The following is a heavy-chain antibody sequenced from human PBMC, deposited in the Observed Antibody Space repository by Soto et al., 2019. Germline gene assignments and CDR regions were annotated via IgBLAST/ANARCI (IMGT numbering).Heavy chain of an antibody. Sequence: EVQLVESGGGLVQPGGSLRLSCAASGFTFSSYWMSWVRQAPGKGLEWVANIKQDGSEKYYVDSVKGRFTISRDNAKNSLYLQMDSLRAEDTAVYYCARDWDIVVVPAAMKRETFDYWGQGTLVTVSS. CDR1: GFTFSSYW. D-gene: IGHD2-2*01. V-gene: IGHV3-7*01. J-gene: IGHJ4*02. CDR2: IKQDGSEK. CDR3: ARDWDIVVVPAAMKRETFDY.